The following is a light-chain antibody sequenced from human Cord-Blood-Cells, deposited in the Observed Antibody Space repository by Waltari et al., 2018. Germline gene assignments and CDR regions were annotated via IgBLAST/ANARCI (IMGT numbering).Light chain of an antibody. CDR3: KQSYSTPWT. CDR1: QSISSY. Sequence: DIQMTQTPSSLPASVGDRVTITCRVSQSISSYLNWSQQKPGKAPKPLIYAASSLQSGVPSRFSGSGSGTDFTLTISSLQPEDFATYYCKQSYSTPWTFGQGTKVEIK. J-gene: IGKJ1*01. CDR2: AAS. V-gene: IGKV1-39*01.